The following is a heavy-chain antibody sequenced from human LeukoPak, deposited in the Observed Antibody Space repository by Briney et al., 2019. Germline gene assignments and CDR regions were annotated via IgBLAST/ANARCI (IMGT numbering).Heavy chain of an antibody. J-gene: IGHJ6*03. CDR3: ARHEIGGDSSSGYEYYYYMDV. V-gene: IGHV5-51*01. D-gene: IGHD3-3*01. Sequence: PGESLKISCKASGYPFTNYWIGWVRQMPGKGLEWMGIIYTDDSDTKNSPSFQGQVTISVDESISTAYLQWSSLKASDTAIYYCARHEIGGDSSSGYEYYYYMDVWGKGTAVTVSS. CDR1: GYPFTNYW. CDR2: IYTDDSDT.